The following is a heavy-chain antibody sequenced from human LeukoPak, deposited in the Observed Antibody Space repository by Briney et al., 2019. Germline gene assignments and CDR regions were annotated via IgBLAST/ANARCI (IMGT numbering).Heavy chain of an antibody. CDR3: ARGASVGD. D-gene: IGHD3-16*01. CDR1: GFTFSSSA. J-gene: IGHJ4*02. Sequence: GGSLGLSCAASGFTFSSSAMHWVRQAPGKGLEWVAVISYDGSNKYYADSVKGRFTISRDNAKNSLYLQMNNLRDEDTAVYYCARGASVGDWGQGTLVTVSS. V-gene: IGHV3-30-3*01. CDR2: ISYDGSNK.